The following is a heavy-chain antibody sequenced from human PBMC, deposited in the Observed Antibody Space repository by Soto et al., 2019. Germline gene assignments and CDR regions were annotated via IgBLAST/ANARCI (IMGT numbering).Heavy chain of an antibody. J-gene: IGHJ6*03. CDR2: IIXIXXIA. CDR3: AXAXXXXXXXXXXXXXXXXYYYMDV. Sequence: QVQLVQSGAEVKKPGSSVKVSCKASGGTFSSYTISWXXQAPGXXXXXXGXIIXIXXIANYAQKFQGRVTITADKSTSTAXMELXSLRXXXXAXXXXAXAXXXXXXXXXXXXXXXXYYYMDVWGKGTTVTVSS. V-gene: IGHV1-69*02. CDR1: GGTFSSYT.